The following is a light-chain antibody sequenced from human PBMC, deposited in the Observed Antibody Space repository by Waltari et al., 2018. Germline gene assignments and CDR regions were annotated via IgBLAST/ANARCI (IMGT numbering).Light chain of an antibody. CDR3: QHHVRLPAT. CDR2: GAY. V-gene: IGKV3-20*01. Sequence: VMTQSPGKLSLSPGERTTHTYRASQSVNTYLAWYQQKPGQAPRLLIYGAYTRAAGIPDRCSGSGSGTDFSLTISRLEAEDFAVYYCQHHVRLPATFGQGTKVEIK. J-gene: IGKJ1*01. CDR1: QSVNTY.